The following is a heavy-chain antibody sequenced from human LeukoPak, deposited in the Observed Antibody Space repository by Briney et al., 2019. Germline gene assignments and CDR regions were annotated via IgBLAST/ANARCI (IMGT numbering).Heavy chain of an antibody. CDR3: ASEHSGNYYRPFDY. D-gene: IGHD1-26*01. Sequence: GGSLRLSCAASAFTFSTYSMNWVRQAPGKGLEWVSSISSSSLYIYYTDSVKGRFTISRDNAKNSLYLQMNSLRAEDTAVYYCASEHSGNYYRPFDYWGQGTLVTVSS. V-gene: IGHV3-21*01. J-gene: IGHJ4*02. CDR1: AFTFSTYS. CDR2: ISSSSLYI.